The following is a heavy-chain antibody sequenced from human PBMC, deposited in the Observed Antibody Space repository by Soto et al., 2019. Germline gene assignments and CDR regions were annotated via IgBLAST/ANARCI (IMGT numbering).Heavy chain of an antibody. Sequence: QVQLVQSGDEVKKPGASVKVSCKASGYIFVNYGIAWVRQAPGQGLEWMGWISPYTGNTHSATKVQGRLTMITDTSTSTAYMDLGSLTSDDTAVYYCVMVDNYVTPTPQDVWGQGTTVTVSS. CDR1: GYIFVNYG. D-gene: IGHD3-16*01. V-gene: IGHV1-18*01. CDR3: VMVDNYVTPTPQDV. J-gene: IGHJ6*02. CDR2: ISPYTGNT.